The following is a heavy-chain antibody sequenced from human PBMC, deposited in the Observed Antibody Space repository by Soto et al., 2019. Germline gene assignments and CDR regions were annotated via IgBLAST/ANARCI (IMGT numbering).Heavy chain of an antibody. J-gene: IGHJ6*02. D-gene: IGHD4-4*01. Sequence: GGSLRLSCAASGFTFISYWMHWVRQAPGEGLMWVSRINPDGSTTSYADSVKGRFTISRDNAKNTLYLQMNSLRVEDTAVYYCARVPTTVTTPGMDVWGQGTTVTVSS. CDR1: GFTFISYW. V-gene: IGHV3-74*01. CDR3: ARVPTTVTTPGMDV. CDR2: INPDGSTT.